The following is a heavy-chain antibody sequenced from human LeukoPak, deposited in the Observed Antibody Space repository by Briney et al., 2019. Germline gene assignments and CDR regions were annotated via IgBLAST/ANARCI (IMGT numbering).Heavy chain of an antibody. V-gene: IGHV5-10-1*01. J-gene: IGHJ5*02. CDR3: VRLEDTTSPGGFDP. Sequence: GEALRISCKGSGYSFPSYWINWVRQMPGKGLEWMGRIDPSDSHSNYSPSFQGRVTISADKSISTAYLQWNSLKASDTAIYYCVRLEDTTSPGGFDPWGQGTLVTVPS. CDR1: GYSFPSYW. D-gene: IGHD2-2*01. CDR2: IDPSDSHS.